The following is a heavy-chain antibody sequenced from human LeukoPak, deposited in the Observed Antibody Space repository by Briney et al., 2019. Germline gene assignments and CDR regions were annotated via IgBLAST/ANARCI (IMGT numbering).Heavy chain of an antibody. CDR1: GYSFTSYD. Sequence: ASVKDSCMASGYSFTSYDINSVRPAPGQGLEWMGWMNPNRGNTGYAQKFQGRVTMTSNTSMSTAYMELTSLRSEDTAVYYCARGTFNSSGYYCAYWGQGTLVTVSS. CDR2: MNPNRGNT. D-gene: IGHD3-22*01. J-gene: IGHJ4*02. V-gene: IGHV1-8*01. CDR3: ARGTFNSSGYYCAY.